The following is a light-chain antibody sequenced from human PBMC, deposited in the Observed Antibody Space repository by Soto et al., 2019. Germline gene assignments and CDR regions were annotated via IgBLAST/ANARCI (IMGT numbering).Light chain of an antibody. J-gene: IGLJ1*01. V-gene: IGLV2-8*01. CDR1: SSDVGGYNY. CDR3: TSYAGGNNV. CDR2: EVN. Sequence: QSVLTQPPSASGSPGQSVTISCTGTSSDVGGYNYVSWYLQHPGKVPKLMVYEVNKRPSGVPDRFSGSKSGNTASLTVSGLQAEDEADYYCTSYAGGNNVFGTGTKLTVL.